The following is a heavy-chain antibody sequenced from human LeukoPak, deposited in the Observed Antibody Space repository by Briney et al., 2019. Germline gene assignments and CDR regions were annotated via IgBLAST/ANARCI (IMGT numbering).Heavy chain of an antibody. Sequence: SETLSLTCAVYGGSFNDYYWNWIRQPPGKGLEWIGSIYYSGSTYYNPSLKSRVTISVDTSKNQFSLKLSSVTAADTAVYYCARRVNCSSTSCYGTSGPFDYWGQGTLVTVSS. V-gene: IGHV4-34*01. J-gene: IGHJ4*02. CDR1: GGSFNDYY. D-gene: IGHD2-2*01. CDR2: IYYSGST. CDR3: ARRVNCSSTSCYGTSGPFDY.